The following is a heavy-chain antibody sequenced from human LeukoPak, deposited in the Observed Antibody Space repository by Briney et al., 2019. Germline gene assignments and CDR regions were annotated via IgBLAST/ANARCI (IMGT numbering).Heavy chain of an antibody. CDR1: GYTFTSSY. V-gene: IGHV1-18*01. J-gene: IGHJ4*02. Sequence: GASVKVSCKASGYTFTSSYINWGRQAPGQRLEWMGWSSAYNGRTNYAQKFQGRVTMATDSSTSTAYMDLTSLRSDDTAVYYFARVGTYYACIDYWGQGTLVTVSS. CDR2: SSAYNGRT. CDR3: ARVGTYYACIDY. D-gene: IGHD1-26*01.